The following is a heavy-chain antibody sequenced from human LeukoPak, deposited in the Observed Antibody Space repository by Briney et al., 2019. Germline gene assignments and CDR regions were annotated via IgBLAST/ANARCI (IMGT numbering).Heavy chain of an antibody. CDR2: ITGSGGST. CDR1: GFTFSSYA. Sequence: GGSLRLSCAASGFTFSSYAMSWVRQAPGKGLEWVSTITGSGGSTYYADSVKGRFTISRDNAKNSLYLQMNSLRAEDTAVYYCARDLGDGYTIDYWGQGTLVTVSS. CDR3: ARDLGDGYTIDY. D-gene: IGHD5-24*01. V-gene: IGHV3-23*01. J-gene: IGHJ4*02.